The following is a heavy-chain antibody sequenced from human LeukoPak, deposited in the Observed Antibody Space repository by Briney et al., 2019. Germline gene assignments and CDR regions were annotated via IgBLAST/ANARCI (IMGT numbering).Heavy chain of an antibody. CDR1: GFTFSDYY. CDR2: INSAGNAV. J-gene: IGHJ4*02. Sequence: GGSLRLSCAASGFTFSDYYMSWIRQAPGKGLEWISYINSAGNAVYSADSVKGRFAISRDNTKNSLYLQVSSLGPEDTAVYYCARYRKTAYYFDYWSQGTLVTVSS. V-gene: IGHV3-11*01. CDR3: ARYRKTAYYFDY. D-gene: IGHD2-21*02.